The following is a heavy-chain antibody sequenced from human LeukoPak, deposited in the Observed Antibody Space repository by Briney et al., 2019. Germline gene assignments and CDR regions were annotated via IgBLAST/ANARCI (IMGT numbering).Heavy chain of an antibody. CDR1: GYTLTELS. J-gene: IGHJ6*03. CDR2: FDPEDGET. CDR3: ATATTDNYYYYYMDV. D-gene: IGHD4-11*01. V-gene: IGHV1-24*01. Sequence: GASVKVSXKVSGYTLTELSMHWMRQAHGKGLEWMGGFDPEDGETIYAQKFQGRVTMTEDTSTDTAYMELSSLRSEDTAVYYCATATTDNYYYYYMDVWGKGTTVTVSS.